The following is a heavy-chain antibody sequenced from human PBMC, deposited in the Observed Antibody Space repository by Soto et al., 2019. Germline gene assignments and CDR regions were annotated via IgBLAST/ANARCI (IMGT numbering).Heavy chain of an antibody. D-gene: IGHD6-19*01. V-gene: IGHV3-30*18. J-gene: IGHJ4*02. CDR1: GFTFSSYG. CDR2: ISYDGSNK. CDR3: AKDMYPAYSSGYDY. Sequence: QVQLVESGGGVVQPGRSLRLSCAASGFTFSSYGMHWVRQAPGKGLEWVAVISYDGSNKYYADSVKGRFTISRDNSKNTLYLQMNSLRAEDTAVYYCAKDMYPAYSSGYDYWGQGTLVTVSS.